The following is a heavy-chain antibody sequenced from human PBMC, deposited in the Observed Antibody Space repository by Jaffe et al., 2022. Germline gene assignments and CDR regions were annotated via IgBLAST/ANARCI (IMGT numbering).Heavy chain of an antibody. CDR3: AKGPAMDTRFDP. J-gene: IGHJ5*02. D-gene: IGHD5-18*01. CDR1: GFTFSSYG. Sequence: QVQLVESGGGVVQPGGSLRLSCAASGFTFSSYGMHWVRQAPGKGLEWVAFIRYDGSNKYYADSVKGRFTISRDNSKNTLYLQMNSLRAEDTAVYYCAKGPAMDTRFDPWGQGTLVTVSS. V-gene: IGHV3-30*02. CDR2: IRYDGSNK.